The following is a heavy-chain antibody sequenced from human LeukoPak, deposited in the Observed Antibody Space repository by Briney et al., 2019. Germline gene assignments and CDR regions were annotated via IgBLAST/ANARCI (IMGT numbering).Heavy chain of an antibody. Sequence: SETLSLTCTVSGGSIIGHWWSWIRQPPGKGLEWIGDIFYSGGSTNYDPSLKSRLTMSLDTSKNQFSLKLTSVTAADTAMYYCARRNTADASIDFWGQGTLVTASS. CDR3: ARRNTADASIDF. V-gene: IGHV4-59*08. J-gene: IGHJ4*02. CDR1: GGSIIGHW. CDR2: IFYSGGST. D-gene: IGHD2/OR15-2a*01.